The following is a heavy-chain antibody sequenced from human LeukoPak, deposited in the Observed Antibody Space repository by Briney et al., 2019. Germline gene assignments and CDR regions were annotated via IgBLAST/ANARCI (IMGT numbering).Heavy chain of an antibody. V-gene: IGHV4-59*01. Sequence: PSETLSLTCTVSGGSISSYYWSWIRQPPGKGLEWIGYIYYSGNTNYNPSLKSRVTMSVDTSKNQFSLKLSSVTAADTAVYYCARVSSTMVWGVIIRANYYYYRDVWGKGTTVTIPS. CDR2: IYYSGNT. CDR3: ARVSSTMVWGVIIRANYYYYRDV. J-gene: IGHJ6*03. CDR1: GGSISSYY. D-gene: IGHD3-10*01.